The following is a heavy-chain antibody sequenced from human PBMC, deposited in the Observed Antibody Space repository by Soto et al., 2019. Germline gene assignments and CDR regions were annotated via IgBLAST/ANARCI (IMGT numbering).Heavy chain of an antibody. V-gene: IGHV3-48*02. D-gene: IGHD2-15*01. J-gene: IGHJ4*02. CDR1: GFTFSSYS. Sequence: GGSLRLSCAASGFTFSSYSMNWVRQAPGKGLEWVSYISSSSSTIYYADSVKGRFTISRDNAKNSLYLQMNSLRDEDTAVYYCARGCSGGSCYATFDYWGQGTLVTVSS. CDR2: ISSSSSTI. CDR3: ARGCSGGSCYATFDY.